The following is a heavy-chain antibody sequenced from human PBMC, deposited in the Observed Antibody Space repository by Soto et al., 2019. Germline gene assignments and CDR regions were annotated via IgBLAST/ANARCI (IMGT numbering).Heavy chain of an antibody. CDR3: ARVGPYYDILTVYPPYYYYYYGRDV. CDR2: IIPIFGTA. CDR1: GGTFSSYA. J-gene: IGHJ6*04. Sequence: QVQLVQSGAEVKKPGSSVKVSCKASGGTFSSYAISWVRQAPGQGLEWMGGIIPIFGTANYAQKFQGRVTITADESTSTAYMGRSSLRSEDTAVYYCARVGPYYDILTVYPPYYYYYYGRDVGGKGTTVTVSS. V-gene: IGHV1-69*01. D-gene: IGHD3-9*01.